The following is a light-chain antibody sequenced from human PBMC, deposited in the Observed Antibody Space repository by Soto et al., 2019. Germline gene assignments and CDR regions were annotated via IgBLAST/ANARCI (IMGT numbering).Light chain of an antibody. CDR1: QGITNY. V-gene: IGKV1-33*01. CDR2: GAS. J-gene: IGKJ5*01. Sequence: IQLTQYLSSLSASIGDRVAITLQANQGITNYVNWYQQKPGEATKLLIYGASNLETGVPSRFSGSGSGTDFTFTISSLQAEDTATYFCQQYDSVFTFGQGTRLEIK. CDR3: QQYDSVFT.